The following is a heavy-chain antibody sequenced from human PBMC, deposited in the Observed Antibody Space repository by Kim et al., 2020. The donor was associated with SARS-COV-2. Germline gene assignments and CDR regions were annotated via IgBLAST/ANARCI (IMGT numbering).Heavy chain of an antibody. CDR2: IGTTGDIT. CDR1: GFTFSNSA. D-gene: IGHD3-22*01. J-gene: IGHJ4*02. Sequence: GGSLRLSCAASGFTFSNSAMSWVRQAPGKGLEWVSAIGTTGDITSYADSVKGHFTVSRDNSKNTLYLQMNSLRDEDTAVYYCAKGAGYYAFAYWGQGTPV. V-gene: IGHV3-23*01. CDR3: AKGAGYYAFAY.